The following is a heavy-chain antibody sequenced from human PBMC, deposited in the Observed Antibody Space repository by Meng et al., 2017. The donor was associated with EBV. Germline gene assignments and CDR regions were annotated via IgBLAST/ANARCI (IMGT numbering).Heavy chain of an antibody. CDR2: FLPRLGAP. CDR1: GGPFRYYA. D-gene: IGHD3-10*01. CDR3: ASESGRGYTPDY. V-gene: IGHV1-69*01. J-gene: IGHJ4*02. Sequence: QVQLVQSAAEVKKPGSSVKDSCKTSGGPFRYYASSWVRQAPGQGLEWLGGFLPRLGAPNYAQKFHGRVKITADESTSTHYMDLSSLRSEDTAIYYCASESGRGYTPDYWGQGTLVTVSS.